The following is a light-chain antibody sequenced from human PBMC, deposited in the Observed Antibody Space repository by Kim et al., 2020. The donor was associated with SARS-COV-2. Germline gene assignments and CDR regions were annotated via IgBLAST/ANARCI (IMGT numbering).Light chain of an antibody. J-gene: IGLJ3*02. CDR2: DTS. Sequence: PGGPVTLTWGSSTGPVTSDHYPYWIQQKAGQAPRTLIYDTSNKHSWTPARFSGSLLGGKAALTLSGALPEDEADYYCLVYSPVRVFGGGTQLTV. V-gene: IGLV7-46*01. CDR3: LVYSPVRV. CDR1: TGPVTSDHY.